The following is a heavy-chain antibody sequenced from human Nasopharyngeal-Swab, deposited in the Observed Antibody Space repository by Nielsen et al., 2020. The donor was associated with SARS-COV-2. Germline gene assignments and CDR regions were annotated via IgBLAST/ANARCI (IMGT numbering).Heavy chain of an antibody. D-gene: IGHD3-3*01. V-gene: IGHV4-4*07. CDR3: ARDLIGGVELRFLEWLSAGGFDP. Sequence: SETLSLTCTVSGGSISSYYWSWIRQPAGQGLEWIGRIYTSGSTNNNPSLKSRVTMSVDTSKNQFSLKLSSVTAADTAVYYCARDLIGGVELRFLEWLSAGGFDPWGQGTLVTVSS. J-gene: IGHJ5*02. CDR2: IYTSGST. CDR1: GGSISSYY.